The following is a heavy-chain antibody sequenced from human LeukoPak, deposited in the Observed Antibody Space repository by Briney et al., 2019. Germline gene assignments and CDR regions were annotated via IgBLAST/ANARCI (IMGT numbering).Heavy chain of an antibody. V-gene: IGHV3-49*03. Sequence: GGSLRLSCTASGFTFGDYAMSWIRQAPGKGLEWVGFIRSKAYGETADYAASVKGRFTISRDDPKAIAYLQMNSLKTEDTAVYHCTRDRGAYNLYDYWGQGTLVTVSS. CDR3: TRDRGAYNLYDY. D-gene: IGHD1-1*01. J-gene: IGHJ4*02. CDR1: GFTFGDYA. CDR2: IRSKAYGETA.